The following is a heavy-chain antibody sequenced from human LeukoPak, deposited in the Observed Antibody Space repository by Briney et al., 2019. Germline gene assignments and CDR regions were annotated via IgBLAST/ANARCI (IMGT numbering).Heavy chain of an antibody. CDR1: GFTFTSSA. CDR3: ARVKAAFLEWLPQNGYNWFDP. Sequence: RAASVKVSCKASGFTFTSSAMQWVRQARGQRLEWIGWIVVGSGNTNYAQKLQGRVTMTTDTSTSTAYMELRSLRSDDTAVYYCARVKAAFLEWLPQNGYNWFDPWGQGTLVTVSS. V-gene: IGHV1-58*02. J-gene: IGHJ5*02. D-gene: IGHD3-3*01. CDR2: IVVGSGNT.